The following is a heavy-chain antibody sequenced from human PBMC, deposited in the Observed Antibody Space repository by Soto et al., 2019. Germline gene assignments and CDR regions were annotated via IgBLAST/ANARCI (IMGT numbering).Heavy chain of an antibody. CDR2: FDPEDGET. CDR3: ATDHVTIFAPRVSAFDI. CDR1: GYTLTELS. D-gene: IGHD3-3*01. V-gene: IGHV1-24*01. J-gene: IGHJ3*02. Sequence: WPSVKVSCKVSGYTLTELSMHWVRQAPGKGLEWMGGFDPEDGETIYAQKFQGRVTMTEDTSTDTAYMELSSLRSEDTAVYYCATDHVTIFAPRVSAFDIWGQGTMVTVSS.